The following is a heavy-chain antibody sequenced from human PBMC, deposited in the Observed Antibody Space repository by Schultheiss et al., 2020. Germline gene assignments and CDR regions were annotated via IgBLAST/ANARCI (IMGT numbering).Heavy chain of an antibody. CDR3: ASAGVYAGVGLNYYYYYGMDV. D-gene: IGHD2-8*01. CDR2: INAGNGNT. V-gene: IGHV1-3*01. Sequence: GGSLRLSCAASGFTFSSYAMHWVRQAPGQRLEWMGWINAGNGNTKYSQKFQGRVTITRDTSASTAYMELSSLRSEDTAVYYCASAGVYAGVGLNYYYYYGMDVWGQGTTVTVSS. CDR1: GFTFSSYA. J-gene: IGHJ6*02.